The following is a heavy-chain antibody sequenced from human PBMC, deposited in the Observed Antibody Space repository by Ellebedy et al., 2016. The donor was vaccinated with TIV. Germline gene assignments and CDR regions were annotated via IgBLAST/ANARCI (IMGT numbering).Heavy chain of an antibody. CDR2: INPSGGVIPGGGST. Sequence: AASVKVSCKASGYTFTTYYMHWVRQAPGQGLEWMGIINPSGGVIPGGGSTSYAQKFQGRVTMTSDTSTSTVYMELSSLRSEDTAVYYCARAGGYWSSDCWGQGTLVTVSS. CDR3: ARAGGYWSSDC. J-gene: IGHJ4*02. D-gene: IGHD3-22*01. V-gene: IGHV1-46*01. CDR1: GYTFTTYY.